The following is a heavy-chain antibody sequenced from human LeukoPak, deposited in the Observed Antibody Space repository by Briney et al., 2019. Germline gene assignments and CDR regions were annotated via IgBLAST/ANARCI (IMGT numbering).Heavy chain of an antibody. CDR1: GFTFSDYY. V-gene: IGHV3-11*01. D-gene: IGHD3-3*01. J-gene: IGHJ4*02. CDR2: ISSSGSTI. Sequence: GGSLRLSCAASGFTFSDYYMSWIRQAPGKGLEWVSYISSSGSTIYYADSVKGRFTISRDNAKNSLYLQMNSLRAEDTAVYYCARVRFLEWSLPYFDYWGQGTLVTVSS. CDR3: ARVRFLEWSLPYFDY.